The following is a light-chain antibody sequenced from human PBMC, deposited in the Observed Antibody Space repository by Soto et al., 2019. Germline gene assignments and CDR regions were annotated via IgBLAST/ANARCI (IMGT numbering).Light chain of an antibody. CDR1: SSDVGGHNY. J-gene: IGLJ3*02. V-gene: IGLV2-8*01. Sequence: QSALTQSPSASGSPGQSVTISCTGTSSDVGGHNYVSWYQHHPGKAPKLIIYEVSKRPSGVPDRFSGSKSGNTASLTVSGLQAEDEAVYYCSSTAGINNLVFGGGTKLTVL. CDR2: EVS. CDR3: SSTAGINNLV.